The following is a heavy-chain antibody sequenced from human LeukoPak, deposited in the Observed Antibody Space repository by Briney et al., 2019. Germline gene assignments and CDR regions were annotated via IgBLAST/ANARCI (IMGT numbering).Heavy chain of an antibody. Sequence: GGSLTLSCAASGFKFSGYAMSWVRQAPGKGLEWVSAISGTGYSTYYADPVKGRFTTSRDNSKDPLFLQLNSLRAEDTAVYYCAKGAFGGAYSWFGEIVYYFDHWGQGTLVTDSS. CDR1: GFKFSGYA. CDR3: AKGAFGGAYSWFGEIVYYFDH. CDR2: ISGTGYST. V-gene: IGHV3-23*01. D-gene: IGHD3-10*01. J-gene: IGHJ4*02.